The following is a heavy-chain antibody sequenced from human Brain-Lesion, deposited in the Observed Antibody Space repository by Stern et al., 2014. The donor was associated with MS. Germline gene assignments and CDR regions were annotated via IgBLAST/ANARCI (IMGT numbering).Heavy chain of an antibody. CDR2: SDHSGST. D-gene: IGHD6-13*01. V-gene: IGHV4-4*02. Sequence: VQLVQSGPGLVKPSGTLSLTCAVSGGSISSSNWWSWVRQSPGKGLEWIGESDHSGSTIYNPSLKSRVTVSVDTSKNPFSLNPRSVTAADTAVYFCARFPASRPHVFDSWGQGTLVTVSS. J-gene: IGHJ4*02. CDR3: ARFPASRPHVFDS. CDR1: GGSISSSNW.